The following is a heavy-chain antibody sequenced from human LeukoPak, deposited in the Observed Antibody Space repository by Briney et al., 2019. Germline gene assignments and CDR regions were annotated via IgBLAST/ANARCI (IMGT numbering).Heavy chain of an antibody. CDR3: AAMVRGDNFDY. J-gene: IGHJ4*02. CDR1: GGSIRNYY. Sequence: SETLSLTCTVSGGSIRNYYWSWIRQPPGKGLEWIGYIYYSGSTNYNPSLKSRVTISVDTSKNQFSLKLSSVTAADTAVYYCAAMVRGDNFDYWGQGTLVTVSS. D-gene: IGHD3-10*01. V-gene: IGHV4-59*12. CDR2: IYYSGST.